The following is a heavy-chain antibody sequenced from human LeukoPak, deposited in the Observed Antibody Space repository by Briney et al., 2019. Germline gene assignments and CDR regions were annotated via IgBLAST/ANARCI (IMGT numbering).Heavy chain of an antibody. D-gene: IGHD3-22*01. J-gene: IGHJ4*02. CDR3: ARGGRRTYYYDSSGRLFDY. V-gene: IGHV4-34*01. CDR2: INHSGST. CDR1: GGSFSGYY. Sequence: SETLSLTCAVYGGSFSGYYWSWIRLPPGKGLEWIGEINHSGSTNYNPSLKSRVTISVDTSKNQFSLKLSSVTTADTAVYYCARGGRRTYYYDSSGRLFDYWGQGTLVTVSS.